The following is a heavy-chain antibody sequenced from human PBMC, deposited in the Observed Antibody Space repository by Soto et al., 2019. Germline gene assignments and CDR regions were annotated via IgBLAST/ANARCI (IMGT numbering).Heavy chain of an antibody. V-gene: IGHV3-48*04. CDR3: ASDPGIAAAGMDY. CDR2: ISSSSSRI. D-gene: IGHD6-25*01. Sequence: EVQLVESGGGLIQPGGSLRLSCATSGFSFNTYAMNWVRQAPGKGLEWISYISSSSSRIYYADSVKGRFTLSRDNAKNSLYLQMNSLRAVDTAVYYCASDPGIAAAGMDYWGQGTLVTVSS. CDR1: GFSFNTYA. J-gene: IGHJ4*02.